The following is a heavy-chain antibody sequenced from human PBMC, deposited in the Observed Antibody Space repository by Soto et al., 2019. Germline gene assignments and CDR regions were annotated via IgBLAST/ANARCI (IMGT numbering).Heavy chain of an antibody. CDR3: ARGLLATIRPLNYYYYMDV. J-gene: IGHJ6*03. CDR1: GGSISSGGYY. Sequence: SETLSLTCTVSGGSISSGGYYWSWIRQLPGKGLEWIGYIYYSGSTDYNPSLKSRVTISVDSSKNQFSLKLSSVTAADTAMYYCARGLLATIRPLNYYYYMDVWGKGTTVTVSS. CDR2: IYYSGST. D-gene: IGHD5-12*01. V-gene: IGHV4-31*03.